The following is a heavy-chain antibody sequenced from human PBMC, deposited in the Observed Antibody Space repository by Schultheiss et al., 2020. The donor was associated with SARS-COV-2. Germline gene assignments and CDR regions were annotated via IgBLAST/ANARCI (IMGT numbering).Heavy chain of an antibody. Sequence: GGSLRLSCAASGFTFSSYAMHWVRQAPGKGLEWVAVISYDGSNKYYADSVKGRFTISRDNAKNSLYLQMNSLRAEDTAVYYWARDRAVAGYYYYYGMDVWGQGTTVTVSS. CDR3: ARDRAVAGYYYYYGMDV. D-gene: IGHD6-19*01. CDR1: GFTFSSYA. CDR2: ISYDGSNK. V-gene: IGHV3-30-3*01. J-gene: IGHJ6*02.